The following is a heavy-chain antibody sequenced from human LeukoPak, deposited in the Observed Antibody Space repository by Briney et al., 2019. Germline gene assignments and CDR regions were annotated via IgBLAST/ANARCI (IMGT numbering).Heavy chain of an antibody. CDR3: ARGVSADFWSGYYYYMDV. CDR1: GYTFTSYG. D-gene: IGHD3-3*01. V-gene: IGHV1-18*01. Sequence: GASVKVSCKASGYTFTSYGISWVRQAPGQGLEGMGWIAGYNVNTNHAQKFQGRVTMTTDTSTSTAYRELRSLTSDYTAVYYCARGVSADFWSGYYYYMDVWGKGTTVTVSS. J-gene: IGHJ6*03. CDR2: IAGYNVNT.